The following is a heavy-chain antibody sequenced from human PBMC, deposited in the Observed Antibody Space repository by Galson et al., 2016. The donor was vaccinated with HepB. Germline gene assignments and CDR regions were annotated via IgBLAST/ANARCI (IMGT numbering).Heavy chain of an antibody. CDR2: IYHSGST. CDR1: GGSISSSNW. CDR3: ALIHECSSTSCYGIGWFDP. D-gene: IGHD2-2*01. Sequence: SETLSLTCAVSGGSISSSNWWSWVRQPPGKGLEWIGEIYHSGSTNYNPSLKSRVTISVDKSKNQFSLKLSSVTAADTAVYYCALIHECSSTSCYGIGWFDPWGQGTLVTVSS. V-gene: IGHV4-4*02. J-gene: IGHJ5*02.